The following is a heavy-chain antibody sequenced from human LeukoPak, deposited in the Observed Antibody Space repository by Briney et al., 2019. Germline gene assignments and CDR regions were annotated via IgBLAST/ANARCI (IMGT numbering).Heavy chain of an antibody. Sequence: GASVKVSCKASGYTFTSYGISWVRQAPGQGLEWMGWISAYNGNTNYAQKLQGRVTMTTDTSTSTAYMELRSLRSDDTAVYYCASIGKLWFGELPLVFDYWGQGTLVTVSS. D-gene: IGHD3-10*01. V-gene: IGHV1-18*01. CDR3: ASIGKLWFGELPLVFDY. CDR2: ISAYNGNT. CDR1: GYTFTSYG. J-gene: IGHJ4*02.